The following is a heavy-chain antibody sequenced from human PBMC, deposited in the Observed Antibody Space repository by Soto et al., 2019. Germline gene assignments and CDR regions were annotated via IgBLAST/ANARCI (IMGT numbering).Heavy chain of an antibody. J-gene: IGHJ4*02. D-gene: IGHD3-16*01. CDR2: ISSNGGST. CDR1: GFTFSSYA. CDR3: ARGGYDYVWGSLPGGFRGTFDY. Sequence: PGGSLRLSCAASGFTFSSYAMHWFRQAPGKGLEYVSAISSNGGSTYYANSVKGRFTISRDNSKNTLYLQMGSLRAEDMAVYYCARGGYDYVWGSLPGGFRGTFDYWGQGTLVTVST. V-gene: IGHV3-64*01.